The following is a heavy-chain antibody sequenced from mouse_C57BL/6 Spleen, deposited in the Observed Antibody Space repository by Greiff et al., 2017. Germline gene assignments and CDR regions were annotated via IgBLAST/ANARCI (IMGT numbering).Heavy chain of an antibody. CDR2: INPSNGGT. CDR3: ARIPIYYYGSSYGNYAMGY. D-gene: IGHD1-1*01. CDR1: GYTFTSYW. V-gene: IGHV1-53*01. Sequence: QVQLQQPGTELVKPGASVKLSCKASGYTFTSYWMHWVKQRPGQGLEWIGNINPSNGGTNYNEKFKSKATLTVDKSSSTAYMQLSSLTSEDSAVYYCARIPIYYYGSSYGNYAMGYWGQGTSVTVSS. J-gene: IGHJ4*01.